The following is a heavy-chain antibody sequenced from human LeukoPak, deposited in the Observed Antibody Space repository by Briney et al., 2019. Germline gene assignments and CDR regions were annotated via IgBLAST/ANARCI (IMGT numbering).Heavy chain of an antibody. J-gene: IGHJ4*02. CDR1: GFTFNTYA. D-gene: IGHD5-12*01. CDR2: ISFDGRNK. V-gene: IGHV3-30*04. Sequence: PGGSLRLSCAASGFTFNTYAMHWVRQAPGKGLEWVAVISFDGRNKYYTDSVEGRFTISRDNSKNTLYLQMNSLREDDTAMYYCARRPLPSTLATVQLGYWGQGTLVTVSP. CDR3: ARRPLPSTLATVQLGY.